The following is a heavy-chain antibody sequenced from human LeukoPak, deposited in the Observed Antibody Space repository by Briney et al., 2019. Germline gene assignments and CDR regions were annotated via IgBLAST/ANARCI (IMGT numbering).Heavy chain of an antibody. Sequence: SVYASCTTSGGASTGFVISWVRHADRRGRGWMGGFTPMFRTTTHTQKFQGRVTITADGATSTAYMELRRLTSDDTAVDYCASGTPYCSGGRCYVFDYWGKGTLITASS. D-gene: IGHD2-15*01. V-gene: IGHV1-69*13. CDR3: ASGTPYCSGGRCYVFDY. CDR2: FTPMFRTT. CDR1: GGASTGFV. J-gene: IGHJ4*02.